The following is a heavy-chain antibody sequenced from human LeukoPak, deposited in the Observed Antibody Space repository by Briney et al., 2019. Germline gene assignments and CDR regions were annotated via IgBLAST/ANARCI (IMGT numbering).Heavy chain of an antibody. CDR2: INPTSGGT. D-gene: IGHD5/OR15-5a*01. Sequence: ASVTVSFTASGYTFIGYYLHWVRQAPGQGLEWTGWINPTSGGTNYAQKFQDRVTMTRDTSINTAYMELSRLTSDDTAVYYCARLVGLSTTASYWGQGTLVIVSS. CDR3: ARLVGLSTTASY. V-gene: IGHV1-2*02. J-gene: IGHJ4*02. CDR1: GYTFIGYY.